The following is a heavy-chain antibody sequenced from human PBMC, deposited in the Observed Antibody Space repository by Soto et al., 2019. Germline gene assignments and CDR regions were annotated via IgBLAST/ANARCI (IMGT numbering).Heavy chain of an antibody. CDR3: AREHYYAFDI. J-gene: IGHJ3*02. V-gene: IGHV3-48*02. CDR1: GFTFSDYA. D-gene: IGHD1-26*01. Sequence: PGGSLRLSCVASGFTFSDYAMNWVRQAPGKGLEWVSWFGIPGKSGDYAESVRGRFTISRDNXRNSVHLQMSSLRDEDTAVYYCAREHYYAFDIWGQGTMVTVPS. CDR2: FGIPGKSG.